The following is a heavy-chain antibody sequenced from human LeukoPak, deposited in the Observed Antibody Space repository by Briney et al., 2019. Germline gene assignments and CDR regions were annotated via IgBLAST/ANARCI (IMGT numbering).Heavy chain of an antibody. CDR2: IYTSGST. V-gene: IGHV4-61*02. Sequence: SETLSLTCTVSGGSISSGSYYWSWIRQPARKGLEWIGRIYTSGSTNYNPSLKSRVTISIDTSKNQFSLKLSSVTAADTAVYFCARAPGDQLLWSWYFDLWGRGTLVTVSS. J-gene: IGHJ2*01. CDR3: ARAPGDQLLWSWYFDL. D-gene: IGHD2-2*01. CDR1: GGSISSGSYY.